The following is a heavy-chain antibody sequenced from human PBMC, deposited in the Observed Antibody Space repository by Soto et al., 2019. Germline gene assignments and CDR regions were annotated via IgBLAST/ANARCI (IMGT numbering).Heavy chain of an antibody. J-gene: IGHJ4*02. CDR3: ARGGAPAAAAGTGVLDY. CDR1: GYTFTSYY. V-gene: IGHV1-46*01. CDR2: INPSGGST. Sequence: ASVKVSCKASGYTFTSYYMHWVRQAPGQGLEWMGIINPSGGSTSYAQKFQGRVTMTRDTSTSTVYMELSSLRSEDTAVYYCARGGAPAAAAGTGVLDYCGQGTLVAVSS. D-gene: IGHD6-13*01.